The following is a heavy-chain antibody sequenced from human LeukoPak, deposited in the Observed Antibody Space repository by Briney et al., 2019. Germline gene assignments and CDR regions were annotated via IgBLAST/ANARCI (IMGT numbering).Heavy chain of an antibody. CDR2: INPSDGST. CDR1: GYTFTSYF. D-gene: IGHD4-17*01. Sequence: GASVKVSCKASGYTFTSYFMHWVRQAPGQGLEWMGIINPSDGSTSYAQKFQGRVTITADKSTSTAYMELSSLRSEDTAVYYCASETVTTSWFDPWGQGTLVTVSS. CDR3: ASETVTTSWFDP. J-gene: IGHJ5*02. V-gene: IGHV1-46*01.